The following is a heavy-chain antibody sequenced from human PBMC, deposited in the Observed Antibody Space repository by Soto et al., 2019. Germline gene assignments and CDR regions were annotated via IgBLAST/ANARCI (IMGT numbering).Heavy chain of an antibody. CDR2: IKSDGSCT. CDR1: GFTFSTYW. V-gene: IGHV3-74*01. J-gene: IGHJ4*02. CDR3: ATGGSSILNS. Sequence: GGSLRLSCAASGFTFSTYWMHWVRQAPGKGLMWVSRIKSDGSCTTYADSVKGRFTISRDNAKNTLYLQMNSLRAEDTAVYYCATGGSSILNSWGQGTLVTVSS. D-gene: IGHD6-6*01.